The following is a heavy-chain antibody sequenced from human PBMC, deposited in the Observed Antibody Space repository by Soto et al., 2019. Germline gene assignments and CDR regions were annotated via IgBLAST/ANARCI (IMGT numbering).Heavy chain of an antibody. CDR1: GYSFTSYW. J-gene: IGHJ3*02. D-gene: IGHD2-2*02. CDR3: ARRIPRAPPDAFDI. CDR2: IDPSDSYT. V-gene: IGHV5-10-1*01. Sequence: GESLKISCKRPGYSFTSYWISWVRQMPGKGLEWMGRIDPSDSYTNYSPSFQGHVTISADKSISTAYLQWSSLKASDTAMFSCARRIPRAPPDAFDIWGQGTMVT.